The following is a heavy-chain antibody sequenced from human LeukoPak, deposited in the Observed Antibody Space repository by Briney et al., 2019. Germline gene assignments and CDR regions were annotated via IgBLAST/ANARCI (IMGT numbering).Heavy chain of an antibody. Sequence: GGSLRLSCAASGFTFSRSAMHWVRQAPGKGLEWVADIWHDGSSPDYADSVKGRFTVSRDNSKNTLYLQMNTLRAEDTAVYYCARVSCSSSNCYLASYYFDSSGQGTLVTVSS. CDR1: GFTFSRSA. J-gene: IGHJ4*02. D-gene: IGHD2-2*01. CDR2: IWHDGSSP. V-gene: IGHV3-33*01. CDR3: ARVSCSSSNCYLASYYFDS.